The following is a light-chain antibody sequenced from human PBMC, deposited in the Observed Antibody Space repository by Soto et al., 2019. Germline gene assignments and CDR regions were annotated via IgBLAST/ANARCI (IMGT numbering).Light chain of an antibody. V-gene: IGLV2-14*03. CDR1: SRDVGGYSY. Sequence: QSALTQPASVSGSPGQSITISCTGTSRDVGGYSYVSWYQQHPGKAPKLMIYDVNNRPSGVSDRFSGSKSGNTASLTISGLQAEDESDYYCSSFTSYSTLVFGGGTKLPS. CDR2: DVN. CDR3: SSFTSYSTLV. J-gene: IGLJ2*01.